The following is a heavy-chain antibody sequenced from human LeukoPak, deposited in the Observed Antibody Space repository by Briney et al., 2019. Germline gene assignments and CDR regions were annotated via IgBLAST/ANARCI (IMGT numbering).Heavy chain of an antibody. J-gene: IGHJ4*02. Sequence: PGGSLRLSCAASGFMFSDHYMDWVRQSPGKGLEWVGRIRNRARGYTTEYAASVKDRFTVSRDDSKNSLYLQMNSLKTEDTAVYFCARPHGIAWCIDYFDSWGQGTLVIVSS. CDR1: GFMFSDHY. V-gene: IGHV3-72*01. D-gene: IGHD3-9*01. CDR2: IRNRARGYTT. CDR3: ARPHGIAWCIDYFDS.